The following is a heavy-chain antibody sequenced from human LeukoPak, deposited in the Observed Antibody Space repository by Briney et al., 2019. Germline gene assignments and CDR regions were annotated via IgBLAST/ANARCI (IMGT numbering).Heavy chain of an antibody. V-gene: IGHV4-38-2*01. Sequence: SETLSLTCAVSGYSISSGYYWGWIRQPPGKGLEWIGSIYHSGSTYYNPPLKSRVTISVDTSKNQFFLKLSSVTAADTAVYYCARGYDILTGFRLDYWGQGTLVTVSS. J-gene: IGHJ4*02. D-gene: IGHD3-9*01. CDR1: GYSISSGYY. CDR3: ARGYDILTGFRLDY. CDR2: IYHSGST.